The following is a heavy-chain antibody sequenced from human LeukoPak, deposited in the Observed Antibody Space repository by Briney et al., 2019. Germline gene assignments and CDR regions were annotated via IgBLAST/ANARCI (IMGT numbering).Heavy chain of an antibody. Sequence: PSETLSLTCAVYGGSFSGYYWSWIRQPPGRGLVWIGEINHSGSTNYNPSLKSRVTISVDTSKNQFSLKLSSVTAADTAVYYCARGRRTAYYYYYMDVWGKGTTVTVSS. CDR1: GGSFSGYY. D-gene: IGHD6-25*01. J-gene: IGHJ6*03. CDR2: INHSGST. V-gene: IGHV4-34*01. CDR3: ARGRRTAYYYYYMDV.